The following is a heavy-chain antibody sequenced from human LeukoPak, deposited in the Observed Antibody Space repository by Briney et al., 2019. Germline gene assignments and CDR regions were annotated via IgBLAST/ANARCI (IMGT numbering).Heavy chain of an antibody. CDR1: GFTFSTYS. CDR3: ARRYCSGGSCYCDY. CDR2: ISGSSTYI. D-gene: IGHD2-15*01. J-gene: IGHJ4*02. V-gene: IGHV3-21*01. Sequence: GGSLRLSCAASGFTFSTYSMNWLRQAPGKGLEWVSSISGSSTYIYYADSVKGRFTISRDNAKNSLYLHMNSLRAEDTAVYYCARRYCSGGSCYCDYWGQGTLVTVSS.